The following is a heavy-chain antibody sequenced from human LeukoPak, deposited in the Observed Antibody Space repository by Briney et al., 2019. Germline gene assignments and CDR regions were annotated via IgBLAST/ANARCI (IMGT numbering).Heavy chain of an antibody. CDR3: ARGQDDSNYFDY. J-gene: IGHJ4*02. CDR1: GFTFSSYG. D-gene: IGHD3-22*01. V-gene: IGHV3-33*01. CDR2: IWYDGSNK. Sequence: PGRSLRLSCAASGFTFSSYGMHWVRQAPGKGLEWVAVIWYDGSNKYYADSVKGRFTIYRDNSKNTLYLQMNSLRAEDTAVYYCARGQDDSNYFDYWGQGTLVTVSS.